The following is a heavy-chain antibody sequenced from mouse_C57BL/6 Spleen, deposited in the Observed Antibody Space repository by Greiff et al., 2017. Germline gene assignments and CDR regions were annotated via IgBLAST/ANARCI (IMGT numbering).Heavy chain of an antibody. CDR3: TREGIYGNYGGGYAMDY. V-gene: IGHV5-9-1*02. J-gene: IGHJ4*01. CDR2: ISSGGDYI. D-gene: IGHD2-1*01. CDR1: GFTFSSYA. Sequence: EVQLQESGEGLVKPGGSLKLSCAASGFTFSSYAMSWVRQTPEKRLEWVAYISSGGDYIYYADTVKGRFTISRANARNTLYRQMSSLKSEDTAMYYCTREGIYGNYGGGYAMDYWGQGTSVTVSS.